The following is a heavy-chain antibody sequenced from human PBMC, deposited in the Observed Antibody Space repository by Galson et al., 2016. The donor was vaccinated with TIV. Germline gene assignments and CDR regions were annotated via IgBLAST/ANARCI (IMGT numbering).Heavy chain of an antibody. CDR1: GFSLTTGGVG. J-gene: IGHJ4*02. CDR2: IYWDDRK. CDR3: AHRGDGHNKIFDY. V-gene: IGHV2-5*02. Sequence: PALVKPTQTLTLTCSFSGFSLTTGGVGVGWIRQPPRKALEWLGFIYWDDRKLYSPSLKNRLTITRDTSKNQVVLTMTNMDPVGTATYYCAHRGDGHNKIFDYWGQGTLVTVSS. D-gene: IGHD5-24*01.